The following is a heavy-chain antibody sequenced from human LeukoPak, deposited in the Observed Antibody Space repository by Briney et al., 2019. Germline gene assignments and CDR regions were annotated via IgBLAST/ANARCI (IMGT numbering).Heavy chain of an antibody. J-gene: IGHJ6*03. CDR1: GYTFTGYY. D-gene: IGHD1-20*01. Sequence: ASVKVSCKASGYTFTGYYMHWVRQAPGQGLEWMGWINPNSGGTNYAQKFQGRVTITRNTSISTAYMELSSLRSEDTAVYYCARGRNMVLLDYYYYYMDVWGKGTTVTVSS. V-gene: IGHV1-2*02. CDR3: ARGRNMVLLDYYYYYMDV. CDR2: INPNSGGT.